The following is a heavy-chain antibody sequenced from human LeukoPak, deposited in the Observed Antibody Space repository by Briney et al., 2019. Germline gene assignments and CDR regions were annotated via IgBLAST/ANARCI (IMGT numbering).Heavy chain of an antibody. CDR1: GYSFTNYG. CDR3: AREGSQALDH. J-gene: IGHJ4*02. D-gene: IGHD6-19*01. Sequence: ASVKVSCKASGYSFTNYGIGWVRQAPGQGLEWMGYISPYNGNADYAQNFQDRVSMTTDTSTTTAYMELRSLTSDDTAVYYCAREGSQALDHWGQGTLVTVSS. V-gene: IGHV1-18*01. CDR2: ISPYNGNA.